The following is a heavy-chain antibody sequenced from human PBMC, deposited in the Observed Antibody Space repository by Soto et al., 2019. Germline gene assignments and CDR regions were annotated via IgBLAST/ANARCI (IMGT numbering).Heavy chain of an antibody. J-gene: IGHJ4*02. V-gene: IGHV1-8*01. Sequence: RASVKVSCKASGYTFTRYDINWVRQATGQGLEWMGWMNPNSGNTGYAQKFQGRVTMTRNTSISTAYMELSSLRSEDTAVYYCARGQRIAAADDYWGQGTLVTVSS. CDR2: MNPNSGNT. D-gene: IGHD6-13*01. CDR3: ARGQRIAAADDY. CDR1: GYTFTRYD.